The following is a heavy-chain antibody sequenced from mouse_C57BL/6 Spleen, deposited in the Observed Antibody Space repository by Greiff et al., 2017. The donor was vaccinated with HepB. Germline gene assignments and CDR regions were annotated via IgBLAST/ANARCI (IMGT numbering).Heavy chain of an antibody. CDR2: ISDGGSYT. V-gene: IGHV5-4*03. CDR3: ARGGDWFAY. J-gene: IGHJ3*01. CDR1: GFTFSSYA. Sequence: EVKVVESGGGLVKPGGSLKLSCAASGFTFSSYAMSWVRQTPEKRLEWVATISDGGSYTYYPDNVKGRFTISRDNAKNNLYLQMSHLKSEETAMYYCARGGDWFAYWGQGTLVTVSA.